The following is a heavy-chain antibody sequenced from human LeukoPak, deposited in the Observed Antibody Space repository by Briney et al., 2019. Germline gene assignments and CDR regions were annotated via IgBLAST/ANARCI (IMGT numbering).Heavy chain of an antibody. D-gene: IGHD4-23*01. CDR1: GGSISSYY. CDR3: ASRSPYYGGNSLTDY. Sequence: PSETLSLTCTVSGGSISSYYWSWIRQPAGKGLEWIGRIYTSGSTNYNPSLKSRVTMSVDTSKNQFSLKLSSVTAADTAVYYCASRSPYYGGNSLTDYWGQGTLVTVSS. J-gene: IGHJ4*02. V-gene: IGHV4-4*07. CDR2: IYTSGST.